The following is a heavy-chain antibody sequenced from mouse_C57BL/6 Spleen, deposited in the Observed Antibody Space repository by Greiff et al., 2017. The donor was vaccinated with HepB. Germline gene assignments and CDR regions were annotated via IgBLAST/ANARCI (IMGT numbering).Heavy chain of an antibody. Sequence: QVQLQQPGAELVKPGASVKLSCKASGYTFTSYWMHWVKQRPGRGLEWIGRIEPNSGGTKYNEKFKSKATLTVDKPSSTAYMQLSSLTSEDSAVYYCARSSPPYFDYWGQGTTLTVSS. CDR3: ARSSPPYFDY. CDR1: GYTFTSYW. D-gene: IGHD1-1*01. CDR2: IEPNSGGT. V-gene: IGHV1-72*01. J-gene: IGHJ2*01.